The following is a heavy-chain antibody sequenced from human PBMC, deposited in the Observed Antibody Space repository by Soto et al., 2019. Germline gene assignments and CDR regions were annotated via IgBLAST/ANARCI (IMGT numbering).Heavy chain of an antibody. CDR2: FDPEDAEI. Sequence: ASVKVFCKVSGDFLTGLSIHWVQQAPGKGLEWMGGFDPEDAEIIYAPKYQGRFTMTEDTSIDTAYMELSSLRSDDTGVYFCSAFNGPLPDYWG. D-gene: IGHD1-26*01. J-gene: IGHJ4*01. CDR1: GDFLTGLS. CDR3: SAFNGPLPDY. V-gene: IGHV1-24*01.